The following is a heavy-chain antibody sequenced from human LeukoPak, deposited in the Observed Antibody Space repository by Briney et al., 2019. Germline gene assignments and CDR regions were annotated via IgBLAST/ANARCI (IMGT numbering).Heavy chain of an antibody. D-gene: IGHD2-15*01. V-gene: IGHV3-30*02. CDR1: GFTFSSYG. J-gene: IGHJ6*03. Sequence: GGSLRLSCAASGFTFSSYGMHWVRQAPGKGLEWVAFIRYDGSNKYYADSVKGRFTISRDNSKNTLYLQMNSLRSDDTAVYYCARGQLLHIYYYYYMDLWGKGTTVTISS. CDR3: ARGQLLHIYYYYYMDL. CDR2: IRYDGSNK.